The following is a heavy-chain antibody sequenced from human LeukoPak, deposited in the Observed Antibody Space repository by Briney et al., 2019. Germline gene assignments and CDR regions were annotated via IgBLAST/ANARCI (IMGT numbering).Heavy chain of an antibody. CDR3: ARTLIVVVPAAQNAFDI. V-gene: IGHV4-38-2*02. CDR1: GYSISSGYY. CDR2: IYHSEST. D-gene: IGHD2-2*01. Sequence: SETLSLTCTVSGYSISSGYYWGWIRQPPGKGLEWIGSIYHSESTYYNPSLKSRVTISVDTSKNQFSLKLSSVTAADTAVYYCARTLIVVVPAAQNAFDIWGQGTMVTVSS. J-gene: IGHJ3*02.